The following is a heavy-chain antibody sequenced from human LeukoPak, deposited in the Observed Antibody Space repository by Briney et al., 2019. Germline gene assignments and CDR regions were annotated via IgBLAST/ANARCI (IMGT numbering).Heavy chain of an antibody. CDR3: ASADCSSTSCYTYYFDY. CDR1: GFTFSSYS. D-gene: IGHD2-2*02. Sequence: GGSPRLSCAASGFTFSSYSMNWVRQAPGKGLEWVSSISSSSSYIYYAVSVKGRFTISRDNAKNSLYLQMNSLRAEDTAVYYCASADCSSTSCYTYYFDYWGQGTLVTVSS. V-gene: IGHV3-21*01. CDR2: ISSSSSYI. J-gene: IGHJ4*02.